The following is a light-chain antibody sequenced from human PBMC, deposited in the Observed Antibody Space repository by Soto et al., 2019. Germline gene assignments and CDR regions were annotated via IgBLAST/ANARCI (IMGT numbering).Light chain of an antibody. CDR3: QQYGSSLIT. CDR2: SSS. CDR1: QSVSSSY. Sequence: ENGLTKSLGTLSLSQGERATLSSRASQSVSSSYLAWYQQKTGQAPRLLIYSSSIRATGIPDRFSGSGSGTDFTLTISRLEPEDFAVYYCQQYGSSLITFGQGTRLEI. V-gene: IGKV3-20*01. J-gene: IGKJ5*01.